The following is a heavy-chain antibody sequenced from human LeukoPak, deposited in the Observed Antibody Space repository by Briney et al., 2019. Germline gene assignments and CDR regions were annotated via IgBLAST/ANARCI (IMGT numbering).Heavy chain of an antibody. CDR1: GYSLSSGYN. J-gene: IGHJ3*02. V-gene: IGHV4-38-2*02. CDR2: IYHLGST. Sequence: PSETLSLTCTVSGYSLSSGYNWGWIRQPPGKGLEWIGNIYHLGSTYYNPSLKSRVTMSLDTSKNQFSLKLNSVTAADTAVFYCARASWNAFDIWGQGAMVTVSS. CDR3: ARASWNAFDI.